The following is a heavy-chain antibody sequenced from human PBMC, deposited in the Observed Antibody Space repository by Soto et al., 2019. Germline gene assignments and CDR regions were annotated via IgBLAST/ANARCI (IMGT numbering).Heavy chain of an antibody. Sequence: QVQLVQSGAEVKKPGSSVKVSCKASGGTFSTSTFPWVRQAPGQGLEWMGRTLPLLNVADYAQDFQGRLTITADKSTSTTYMELTSLTSKDTAVSYCARDSPIGSTFSGYDAIDSWGQGTLVTVSS. D-gene: IGHD5-12*01. V-gene: IGHV1-69*08. CDR1: GGTFSTST. CDR3: ARDSPIGSTFSGYDAIDS. CDR2: TLPLLNVA. J-gene: IGHJ4*02.